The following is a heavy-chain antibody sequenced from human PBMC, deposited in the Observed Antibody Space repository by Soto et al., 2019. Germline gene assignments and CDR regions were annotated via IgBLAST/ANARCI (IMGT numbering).Heavy chain of an antibody. V-gene: IGHV1-69*06. CDR3: AIHRVVRGVIIAYGMDV. CDR2: IIPIFGTT. D-gene: IGHD3-10*01. Sequence: QVQLVQSGAEVKKPGSSVKVSCKASGGTLSSYAISWVRQAPGQGLEWMGGIIPIFGTTNYAQRYQGRVTITADISTSTAYMELSSLRSEDTAVYYCAIHRVVRGVIIAYGMDVWDQGTTVTVSS. J-gene: IGHJ6*02. CDR1: GGTLSSYA.